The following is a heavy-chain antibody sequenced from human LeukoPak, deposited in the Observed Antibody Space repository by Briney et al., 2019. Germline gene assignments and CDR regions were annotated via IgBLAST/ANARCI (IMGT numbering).Heavy chain of an antibody. CDR3: ARRGYYYDSSGSYNNWFDP. CDR2: IYYSGST. V-gene: IGHV4-31*03. CDR1: GGSISSGGYY. D-gene: IGHD3-22*01. Sequence: SETLSLTCTVSGGSISSGGYYWSWIRQHPGKGLEWIGYIYYSGSTYYNPSLKSRVTISVDTSKNQFSLKLSSATAADTAVYYCARRGYYYDSSGSYNNWFDPWGQGTLVTVSS. J-gene: IGHJ5*02.